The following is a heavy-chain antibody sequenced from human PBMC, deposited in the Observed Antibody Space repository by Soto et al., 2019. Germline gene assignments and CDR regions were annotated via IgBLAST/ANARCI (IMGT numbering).Heavy chain of an antibody. CDR2: INPNSGDT. J-gene: IGHJ6*02. D-gene: IGHD3-22*01. CDR3: ASEMAFDQSSGPGGYYYYYGMDV. CDR1: GYIFTGYY. V-gene: IGHV1-2*02. Sequence: ASVKVSCKASGYIFTGYYMHWVRQAPGQGLEWMGWINPNSGDTKYAQKFQGRVIMTRDTSISTASVELSSLTSDDTAVYYCASEMAFDQSSGPGGYYYYYGMDVWGQGTTVTVSS.